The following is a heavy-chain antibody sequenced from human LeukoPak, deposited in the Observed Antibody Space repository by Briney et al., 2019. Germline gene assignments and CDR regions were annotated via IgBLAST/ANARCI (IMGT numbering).Heavy chain of an antibody. J-gene: IGHJ4*02. V-gene: IGHV3-21*01. CDR2: ISAGSRHI. CDR1: GFTFSIYT. Sequence: KSGGSLRLSYEASGFTFSIYTMNWVRRAPGKGLEWVSLISAGSRHIYYADSVRGRFTISRDDAKNSLYLQMNSLRAEDTAVYYCGVGAPGDYFDYWGQGTLVTVSS. CDR3: GVGAPGDYFDY. D-gene: IGHD1-26*01.